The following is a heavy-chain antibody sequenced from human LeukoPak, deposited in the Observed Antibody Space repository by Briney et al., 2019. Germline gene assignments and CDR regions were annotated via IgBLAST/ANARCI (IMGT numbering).Heavy chain of an antibody. CDR3: AGTAMAKGIFDY. Sequence: SETLSLTCTVSGGSISSSSYYWGWIRQPPGKGLEWIGEINHRGSTHNNPSLKSRVTISVDTSKNQFSLKLTSVTAADTAVYYCAGTAMAKGIFDYWGQGPLVTISS. CDR1: GGSISSSSYY. D-gene: IGHD5-18*01. V-gene: IGHV4-39*07. J-gene: IGHJ4*02. CDR2: INHRGST.